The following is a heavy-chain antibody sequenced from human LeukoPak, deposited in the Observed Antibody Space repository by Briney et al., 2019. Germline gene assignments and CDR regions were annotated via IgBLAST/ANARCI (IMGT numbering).Heavy chain of an antibody. CDR2: IFYSGST. CDR1: GGSISGFY. V-gene: IGHV4-59*08. D-gene: IGHD3-3*01. Sequence: SETLSLTCTVSGGSISGFYWSWIRQPPGKELQWIGSIFYSGSTNYNPSLKRRVTISVDTSKNQFSLKLSSVTAADTAVYYCARQRFLEWYFDYWGQGTLVTVSS. CDR3: ARQRFLEWYFDY. J-gene: IGHJ4*02.